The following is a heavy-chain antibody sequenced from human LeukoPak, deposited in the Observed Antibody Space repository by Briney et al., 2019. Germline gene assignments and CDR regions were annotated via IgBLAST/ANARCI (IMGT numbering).Heavy chain of an antibody. D-gene: IGHD4-17*01. CDR1: GFTFSSYG. CDR3: ARDLRSYTTVTTGYFDY. V-gene: IGHV3-33*01. J-gene: IGHJ4*02. Sequence: GGSLRLSCAASGFTFSSYGVHWVRQAPGKGLEWVAVIWYDGSNKYYADSVKGRFTISRDNSKNTLYLQMNSLRAEDTAVYYCARDLRSYTTVTTGYFDYWGQGTLVTVSS. CDR2: IWYDGSNK.